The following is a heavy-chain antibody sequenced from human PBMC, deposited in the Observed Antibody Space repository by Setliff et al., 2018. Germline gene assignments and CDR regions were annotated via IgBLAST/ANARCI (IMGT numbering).Heavy chain of an antibody. V-gene: IGHV1-69*05. CDR1: GGTFSSYA. CDR3: ARDGVHTAMLIDYYYYMDV. J-gene: IGHJ6*03. D-gene: IGHD5-18*01. Sequence: SVKVSCKASGGTFSSYAISWVRQAPGQGLEWMGGIIPIFGTANYAQNFQGRVTITTDESTSTACMELTSLRSEDTAVYYCARDGVHTAMLIDYYYYMDVWGKGTTVTSP. CDR2: IIPIFGTA.